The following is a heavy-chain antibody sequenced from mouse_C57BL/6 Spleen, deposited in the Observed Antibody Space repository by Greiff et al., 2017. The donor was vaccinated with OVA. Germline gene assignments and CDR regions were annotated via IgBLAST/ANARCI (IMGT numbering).Heavy chain of an antibody. CDR2: IYPGDGGT. CDR3: ASYYYGSSPWFAY. D-gene: IGHD1-1*01. Sequence: VKLVESGPELVKPGASVKISCKASGYAFSSSWMNWVKQRPGKGLEWIGRIYPGDGGTNYNGKFKGKATLTADKSSSTAYMQLSSLTSEDSAVYFCASYYYGSSPWFAYWGQGTLVTVSA. CDR1: GYAFSSSW. V-gene: IGHV1-82*01. J-gene: IGHJ3*01.